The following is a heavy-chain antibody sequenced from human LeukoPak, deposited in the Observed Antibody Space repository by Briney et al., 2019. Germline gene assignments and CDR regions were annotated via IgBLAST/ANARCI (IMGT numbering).Heavy chain of an antibody. CDR2: IYYSGST. Sequence: SETLSLTCTVSGGSISSYYWSWIRQPPGKGLEWIGYIYYSGSTNYSPSLKSRVTISVDTSKNQFSLKLSSVTAADTAVYYCARRPAEGYFDYWGQGTLVTVSS. D-gene: IGHD6-25*01. V-gene: IGHV4-59*01. J-gene: IGHJ4*02. CDR3: ARRPAEGYFDY. CDR1: GGSISSYY.